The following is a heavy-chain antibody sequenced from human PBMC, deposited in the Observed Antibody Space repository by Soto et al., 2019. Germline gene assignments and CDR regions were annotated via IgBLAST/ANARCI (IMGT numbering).Heavy chain of an antibody. V-gene: IGHV3-48*02. CDR1: GFTFSSYS. CDR2: ISSSSSTI. J-gene: IGHJ6*02. D-gene: IGHD2-2*01. Sequence: GGPLILSCAASGFTFSSYSMNWVRQAPGKGLEWVSYISSSSSTIYYADSVKGRFTISRDNAKNSLYLQMNSLRDEDTAVYYCARDSCSSTSCPKNYYYYGMDVWGQGTTVTVSS. CDR3: ARDSCSSTSCPKNYYYYGMDV.